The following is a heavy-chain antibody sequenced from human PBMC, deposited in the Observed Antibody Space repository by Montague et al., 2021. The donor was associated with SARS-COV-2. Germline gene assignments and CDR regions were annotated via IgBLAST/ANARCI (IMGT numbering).Heavy chain of an antibody. CDR2: LYYSGST. CDR3: ARHTPGYRYFYFLDV. D-gene: IGHD1-1*01. V-gene: IGHV4-59*01. Sequence: SETLSLTCTVSGGSISSYYWSWIRQPPGKGLEWIGYLYYSGSTNYYPSLTIRVTISVDTSKNQFSLRLNSVTAADTAVYYCARHTPGYRYFYFLDVWGKGTTVTVSS. CDR1: GGSISSYY. J-gene: IGHJ6*03.